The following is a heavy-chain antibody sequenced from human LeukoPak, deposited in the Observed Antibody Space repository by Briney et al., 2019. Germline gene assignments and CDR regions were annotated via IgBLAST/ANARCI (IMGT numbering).Heavy chain of an antibody. J-gene: IGHJ4*02. Sequence: GGSLRLSCAASEFTFSNYWMHWVRQAPGKGLEWVSSISSSSSYIYYADSVKGRFTISRDNAKNSLYLQMNSLRAEDTAVYYCARDPRYCSGGSCYFDYWGQGTLVTVSS. V-gene: IGHV3-21*01. D-gene: IGHD2-15*01. CDR2: ISSSSSYI. CDR3: ARDPRYCSGGSCYFDY. CDR1: EFTFSNYW.